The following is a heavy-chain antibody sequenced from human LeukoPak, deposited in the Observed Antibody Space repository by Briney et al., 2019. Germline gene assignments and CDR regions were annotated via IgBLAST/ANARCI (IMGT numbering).Heavy chain of an antibody. Sequence: PGRSLRLSCAASGFTFSSYAMHWVRQAPGKGLEWVSCITNSGGGTYYADSVKGRFTISRDNSKNTLYLQMNSLRAEDTAVYYCAKDLWTDSSGWNYFDYWGQGTLVTVSS. CDR3: AKDLWTDSSGWNYFDY. V-gene: IGHV3-23*01. CDR1: GFTFSSYA. D-gene: IGHD6-19*01. J-gene: IGHJ4*02. CDR2: ITNSGGGT.